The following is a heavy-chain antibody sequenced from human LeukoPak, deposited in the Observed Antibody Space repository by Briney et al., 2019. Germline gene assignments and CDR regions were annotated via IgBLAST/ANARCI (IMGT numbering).Heavy chain of an antibody. D-gene: IGHD6-19*01. CDR1: GGSLSRYY. V-gene: IGHV4-4*07. Sequence: SETLSLTCTVSGGSLSRYYWSWIRQPAGKGLEWIGRIYINGGTNYNPSLKSRVSMSVDTSKNQFSLKVTSVTAADTAVYYCARGPKPWQWLVDWGQGTLVTVSS. CDR2: IYINGGT. CDR3: ARGPKPWQWLVD. J-gene: IGHJ4*02.